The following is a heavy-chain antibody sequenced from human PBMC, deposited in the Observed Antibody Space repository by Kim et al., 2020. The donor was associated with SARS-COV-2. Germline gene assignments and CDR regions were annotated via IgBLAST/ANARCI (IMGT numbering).Heavy chain of an antibody. J-gene: IGHJ5*02. Sequence: GGSLRLSCAASGFTFSSYSMNWVRQAPGKGLEWVSYISSSSSTIYYADSVTGRFTISRDNAKNSLYLQMNSLRDEDTAVYYCAREGGNGVVVVAATREDWFDPWGQGTLVTVSS. CDR1: GFTFSSYS. CDR3: AREGGNGVVVVAATREDWFDP. D-gene: IGHD2-15*01. V-gene: IGHV3-48*02. CDR2: ISSSSSTI.